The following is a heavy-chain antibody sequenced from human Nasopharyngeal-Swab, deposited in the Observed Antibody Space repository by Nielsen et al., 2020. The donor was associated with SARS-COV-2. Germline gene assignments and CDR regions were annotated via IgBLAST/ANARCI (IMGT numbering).Heavy chain of an antibody. Sequence: ASVEVSCKASGYTFTGYYMHWVRQAPGQGLEWMGWINPNSGGTNYAQKFQGRVTMTRDTSISTAYMELSRLRSDDTAVYYCARDTTVSSNAFDIWGQGTMVTVSS. D-gene: IGHD4-17*01. V-gene: IGHV1-2*02. CDR1: GYTFTGYY. CDR3: ARDTTVSSNAFDI. J-gene: IGHJ3*02. CDR2: INPNSGGT.